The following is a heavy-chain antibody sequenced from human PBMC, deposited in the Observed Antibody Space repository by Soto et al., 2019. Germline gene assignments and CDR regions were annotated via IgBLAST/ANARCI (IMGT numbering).Heavy chain of an antibody. CDR2: ISGSGGST. D-gene: IGHD6-19*01. Sequence: EVQLLESGGGLVQPGGSLRLSCAASGFTFSSYAMSWVRQAPGKGLEWVSAISGSGGSTYYADSVKGRFTLSRDNSKNPVYLLMNSLRAEDTAVYYCAKDMRRERPGDSSGWYASYYFDYWGQGTLVTVSS. CDR1: GFTFSSYA. CDR3: AKDMRRERPGDSSGWYASYYFDY. V-gene: IGHV3-23*01. J-gene: IGHJ4*02.